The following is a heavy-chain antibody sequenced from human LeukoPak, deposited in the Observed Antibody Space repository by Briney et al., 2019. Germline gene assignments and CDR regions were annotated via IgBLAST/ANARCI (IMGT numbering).Heavy chain of an antibody. CDR1: GGSISSSSYY. CDR2: IYYSGST. CDR3: ASSLGYYDILTGYLMSGFDP. V-gene: IGHV4-39*01. Sequence: PSETLSLTCTVSGGSISSSSYYWGWIRQPPGTGLEWIGSIYYSGSTYYNPSLKSRVTISVDTSKNQFSLKLSSVTAADTAVYYCASSLGYYDILTGYLMSGFDPWGQGTLVTVSS. D-gene: IGHD3-9*01. J-gene: IGHJ5*02.